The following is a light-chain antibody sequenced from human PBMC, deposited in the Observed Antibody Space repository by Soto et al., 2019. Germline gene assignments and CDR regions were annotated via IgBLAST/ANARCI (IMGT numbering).Light chain of an antibody. V-gene: IGKV3-20*01. CDR3: QQYASSPRT. CDR2: DAS. Sequence: EIVLTQSPGTLSLSPGERATLSCRASQSVSSSYLAWYQQTPGQAPRLLIYDASSRATGIPDRFSGSGSGTDFTLTIIRLEPEDFAVYYCQQYASSPRTFGQGTKVEIK. J-gene: IGKJ1*01. CDR1: QSVSSSY.